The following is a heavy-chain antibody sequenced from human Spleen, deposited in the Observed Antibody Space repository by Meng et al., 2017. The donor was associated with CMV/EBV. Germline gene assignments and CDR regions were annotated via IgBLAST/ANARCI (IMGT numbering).Heavy chain of an antibody. V-gene: IGHV3-43*01. J-gene: IGHJ4*02. CDR3: ARVGGFYDFWSAYPWYFDH. CDR2: ISWDGGST. CDR1: GFTFDDYT. Sequence: GESLKISCAASGFTFDDYTMHWVRQAPGKGLEWVSLISWDGGSTYYADSVKGRFTISRENAKNSLYLQMNTLRADDTAVYYCARVGGFYDFWSAYPWYFDHWGQGTLVTVSS. D-gene: IGHD3-3*01.